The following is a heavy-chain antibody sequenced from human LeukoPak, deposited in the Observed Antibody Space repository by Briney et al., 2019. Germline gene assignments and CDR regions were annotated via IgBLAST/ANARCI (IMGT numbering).Heavy chain of an antibody. CDR3: ARAGLNGDVDY. CDR2: INHSGST. Sequence: SQTLSLTCAVYGGSFSGYYWSWIRQPPGKGLEWIGEINHSGSTNYNPSLKSRVTISVDTSKNQFSLKLSSVTAADTAVYYCARAGLNGDVDYWGQGTLVTVSS. J-gene: IGHJ4*02. D-gene: IGHD4-17*01. CDR1: GGSFSGYY. V-gene: IGHV4-34*01.